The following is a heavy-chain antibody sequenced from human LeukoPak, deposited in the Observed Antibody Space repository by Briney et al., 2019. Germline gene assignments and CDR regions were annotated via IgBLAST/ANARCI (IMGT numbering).Heavy chain of an antibody. J-gene: IGHJ3*02. CDR3: AKDKSAMVRGVGDAFDI. V-gene: IGHV3-9*01. D-gene: IGHD3-10*01. Sequence: GGSLRLSCAASGFTFDDYAMYWVRQAPGKGLEWVSGISWNSGSTGYADSVKGRFTISRDNAKNSLYLQMNSLRAEYTALYYCAKDKSAMVRGVGDAFDIWGQGTMVTVSS. CDR1: GFTFDDYA. CDR2: ISWNSGST.